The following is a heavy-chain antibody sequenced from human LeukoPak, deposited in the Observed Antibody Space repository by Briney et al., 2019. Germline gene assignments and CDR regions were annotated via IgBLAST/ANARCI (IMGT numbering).Heavy chain of an antibody. CDR1: GDSVSNNSTT. D-gene: IGHD2-2*01. CDR2: TYYRSTWYN. V-gene: IGHV6-1*01. CDR3: ARRLTQYDCFDP. J-gene: IGHJ5*02. Sequence: SQTLSLTCAISGDSVSNNSTTWNWIRQSPSRGLEWLGRTYYRSTWYNDYAVSVRGRITVNPDTSKNQFSLHLNSVTPEDTAVYYCARRLTQYDCFDPWGQGILVTVSS.